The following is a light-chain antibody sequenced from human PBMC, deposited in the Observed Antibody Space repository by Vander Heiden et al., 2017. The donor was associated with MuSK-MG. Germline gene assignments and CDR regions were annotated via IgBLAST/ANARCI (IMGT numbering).Light chain of an antibody. CDR2: YKSDLDK. V-gene: IGLV5-45*03. CDR1: SGLNLGTYN. J-gene: IGLJ3*02. CDR3: MNWNNKAVV. Sequence: QAVLTQPSSLSASPGASASLTCTLRSGLNLGTYNIYWYQQKPGSPPQYLLTYKSDLDKQQGSGVPSRFSGSKYASATAVTLLISGLEAEDESYYHCMNWNNKAVVFGGGTKLTVL.